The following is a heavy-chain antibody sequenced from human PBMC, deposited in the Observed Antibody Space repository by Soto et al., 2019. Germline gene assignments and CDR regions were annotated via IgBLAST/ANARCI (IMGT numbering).Heavy chain of an antibody. V-gene: IGHV2-5*02. J-gene: IGHJ3*02. CDR3: AHMVWRQLWLGAFDI. CDR2: IYWDDEK. D-gene: IGHD5-18*01. CDR1: GFSLSTSGVG. Sequence: QITLKESGPTLVKPTQTLTLTCTFSGFSLSTSGVGVGWIRQTPGKALEWLAHIYWDDEKRYSPSLKSRVTITKGTSKNQVVLIMTNMGPVDTATYYCAHMVWRQLWLGAFDIWGQGTVVTVSS.